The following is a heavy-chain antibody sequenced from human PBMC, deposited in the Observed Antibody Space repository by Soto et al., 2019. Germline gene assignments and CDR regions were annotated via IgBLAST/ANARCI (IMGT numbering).Heavy chain of an antibody. Sequence: QLQLQESGPGLVKPSETLSLTCTVSGGSIRNSNYYWGWIRQPPGKGLEWIGYVYYSGSTSYNPSLKSRVTISADTSENQFSLRLRSVTAADTAVYYCGRQRSYYASGSYLDSWGQGTLVTASS. CDR3: GRQRSYYASGSYLDS. CDR2: VYYSGST. CDR1: GGSIRNSNYY. D-gene: IGHD3-10*01. J-gene: IGHJ4*02. V-gene: IGHV4-39*01.